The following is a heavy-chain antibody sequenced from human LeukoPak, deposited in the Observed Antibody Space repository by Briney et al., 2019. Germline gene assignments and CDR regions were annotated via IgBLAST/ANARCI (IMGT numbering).Heavy chain of an antibody. V-gene: IGHV7-4-1*02. CDR2: INTNTGNP. CDR3: AREIRCSGGSCYYYYGMDV. CDR1: GYTFTSYD. D-gene: IGHD2-15*01. Sequence: ASVKVSCKASGYTFTSYDINWVRQATGQGLEWMGWINTNTGNPTYAQGFTGRFVFSLDTSVSTAYLQISSLKAEDTAVYYCAREIRCSGGSCYYYYGMDVWGQGTTVTVSS. J-gene: IGHJ6*02.